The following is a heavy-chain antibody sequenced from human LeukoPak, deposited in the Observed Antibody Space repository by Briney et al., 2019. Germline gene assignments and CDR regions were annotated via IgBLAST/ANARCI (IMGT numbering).Heavy chain of an antibody. V-gene: IGHV3-21*01. D-gene: IGHD6-13*01. J-gene: IGHJ4*02. CDR3: ARASSSWDHFDY. Sequence: AGGSLRLSRAASGFTFSSYSMNWVRQAPGKGLEWVSSISSSSSYIYYADSVKGRFTISRDNAKNSLYLQMNSLRAEDTAVYYCARASSSWDHFDYWGQGTLVTVSS. CDR1: GFTFSSYS. CDR2: ISSSSSYI.